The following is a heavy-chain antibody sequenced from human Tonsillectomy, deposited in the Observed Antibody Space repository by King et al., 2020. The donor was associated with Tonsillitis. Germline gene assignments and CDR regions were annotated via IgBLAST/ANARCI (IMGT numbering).Heavy chain of an antibody. J-gene: IGHJ4*02. Sequence: VQLVESGGGLVQPGGSLRLSCAASGFTFSSYWMSWVRQAPGKGLEWVANIKQGGSENYYVDSVKGRFTISRDNAKNSLYLQMNSLRAEDTAVYYCARDAIVVVTATPSFDYWGQGTLVTVSS. D-gene: IGHD2-21*02. CDR2: IKQGGSEN. CDR3: ARDAIVVVTATPSFDY. CDR1: GFTFSSYW. V-gene: IGHV3-7*01.